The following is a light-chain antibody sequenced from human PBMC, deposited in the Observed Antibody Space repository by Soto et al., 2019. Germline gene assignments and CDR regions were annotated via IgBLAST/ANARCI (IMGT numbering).Light chain of an antibody. Sequence: DIQMTQSPSSLSASVRDRVTITCRASQSISSYLNWYQQKPGKAPKLLIYAASSLQSGVPSRFSGRGSGTDLTLTISSLQPEDFATYYCQQSYSTPYIFGQGTKLGIK. CDR3: QQSYSTPYI. V-gene: IGKV1-39*01. CDR1: QSISSY. CDR2: AAS. J-gene: IGKJ2*01.